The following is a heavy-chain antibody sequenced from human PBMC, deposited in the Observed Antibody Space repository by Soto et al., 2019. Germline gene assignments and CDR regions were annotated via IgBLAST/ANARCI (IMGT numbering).Heavy chain of an antibody. J-gene: IGHJ6*02. D-gene: IGHD4-4*01. CDR3: ARRHTTISQTDYSYYYGMDV. CDR2: IYHSGST. Sequence: SATLSLTCAVYGGSFRGYYWGWIRQPPGKGLEWIGEIYHSGSTNYNPSLKSRVTISVDTSNNQFSLKLSSVTAADTAVYYCARRHTTISQTDYSYYYGMDVWGQGTTVS. V-gene: IGHV4-34*01. CDR1: GGSFRGYY.